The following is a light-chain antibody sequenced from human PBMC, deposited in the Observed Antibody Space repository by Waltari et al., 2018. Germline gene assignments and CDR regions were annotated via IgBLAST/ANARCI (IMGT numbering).Light chain of an antibody. CDR1: KLGYKY. CDR3: QAWDSSTLVV. J-gene: IGLJ2*01. V-gene: IGLV3-1*01. CDR2: QDS. Sequence: SYELTQPPSVSVSPGQTASITCSGDKLGYKYACWYQQKPGQSPVLGIYQDSKRPARGPERFSGSNAGNTATLTIRGTQAMDEADYYCQAWDSSTLVVFGGGTKLTVL.